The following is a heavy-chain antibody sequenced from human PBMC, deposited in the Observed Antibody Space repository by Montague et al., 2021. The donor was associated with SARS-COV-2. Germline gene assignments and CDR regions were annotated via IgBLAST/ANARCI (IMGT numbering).Heavy chain of an antibody. V-gene: IGHV4-59*01. CDR1: GGSISSYY. Sequence: SETLSLTCTVSGGSISSYYWSWIRQPPGKGLEWIGYIYYSGSTNYNPSLKSRVTISVDTSKDQFSLKLSSVTAADTAVYYCARATPKPKLLWFGVLLYINDFDYRGQGTLVTVSS. J-gene: IGHJ4*02. D-gene: IGHD3-10*01. CDR3: ARATPKPKLLWFGVLLYINDFDY. CDR2: IYYSGST.